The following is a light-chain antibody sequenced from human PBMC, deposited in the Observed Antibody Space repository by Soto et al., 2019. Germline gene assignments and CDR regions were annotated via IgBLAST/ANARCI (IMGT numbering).Light chain of an antibody. CDR2: DAS. Sequence: EVVLTQSPVSLSLSPGERATLSCGASQIVSSNYLAWYQQKPGLAPRLLIYDASSRATGVPDRFRGSGSVTDFTLTIDRLEPEDFAVYYCQQYGDSPRGTFGGGTKVEVK. V-gene: IGKV3D-20*01. J-gene: IGKJ4*01. CDR1: QIVSSNY. CDR3: QQYGDSPRGT.